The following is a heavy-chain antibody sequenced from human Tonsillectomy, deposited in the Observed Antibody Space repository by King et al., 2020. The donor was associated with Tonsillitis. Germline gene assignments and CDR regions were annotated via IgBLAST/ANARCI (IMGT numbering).Heavy chain of an antibody. V-gene: IGHV4-39*02. J-gene: IGHJ6*03. CDR2: IFHTGRT. CDR3: ARTFGSGSSCYLYYYYMDV. D-gene: IGHD2-15*01. Sequence: QLQESGPGLVKPSETLSLTCTVSGDSIITSSYYWGWIRQPPGKGLEWFGSIFHTGRTFYNPSLKSRVTMSVDPSKNHFSLRLTSMTAADTAVYYCARTFGSGSSCYLYYYYMDVWGRGTTVTVSS. CDR1: GDSIITSSYY.